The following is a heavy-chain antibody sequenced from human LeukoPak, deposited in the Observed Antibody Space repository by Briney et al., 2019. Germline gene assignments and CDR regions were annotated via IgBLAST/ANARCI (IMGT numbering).Heavy chain of an antibody. Sequence: GRSLRLSCAASGFTFSNYAMHWVRQAPGKGLDWVAAISYDGSSKYYADSVKGRFTISRDNSQNTPYLQMDSLRAEDAAVFYCARGYCSGNTCWKLDYWGQGTLVTVSS. CDR2: ISYDGSSK. CDR3: ARGYCSGNTCWKLDY. V-gene: IGHV3-30*04. J-gene: IGHJ4*02. D-gene: IGHD2-15*01. CDR1: GFTFSNYA.